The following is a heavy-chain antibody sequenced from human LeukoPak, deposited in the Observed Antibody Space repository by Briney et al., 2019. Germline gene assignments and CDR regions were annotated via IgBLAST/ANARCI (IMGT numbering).Heavy chain of an antibody. CDR2: IRYDGNNK. V-gene: IGHV3-30*02. CDR1: GFTFSSYG. J-gene: IGHJ4*02. Sequence: GGSLRLSCAASGFTFSSYGMHWVRQAPGKGLEWVAFIRYDGNNKYYADSVKGRFTISIDNSKNTLYLQMSSLRAEDTAVYYCAKDFLGDSGPGNWGQGTLVTVSS. CDR3: AKDFLGDSGPGN. D-gene: IGHD3-16*01.